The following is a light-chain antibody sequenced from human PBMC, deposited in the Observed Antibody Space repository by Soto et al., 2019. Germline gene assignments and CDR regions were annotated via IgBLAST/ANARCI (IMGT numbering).Light chain of an antibody. CDR1: SSNIGHHS. CDR2: SSN. V-gene: IGLV1-44*01. Sequence: QSVLTQPASASGTPGQRNTISCSGSSSNIGHHSVNWYQQLPGTAPKLLIYSSNQRPSGVPDRFSGSKSGTSASLAISGLQSEDEAHYYCAAWDDSLNGVVFGGGTKVTVL. J-gene: IGLJ2*01. CDR3: AAWDDSLNGVV.